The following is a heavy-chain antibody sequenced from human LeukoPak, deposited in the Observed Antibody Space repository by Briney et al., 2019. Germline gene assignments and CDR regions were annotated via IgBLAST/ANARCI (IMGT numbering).Heavy chain of an antibody. Sequence: SGGSLRLSCAASGFTFDDYAIHWVRQAPGKGLEWVSSISSSSSYIYYADSVKGRFTISRDNAKNSLYLQMNSLRAEDTAVYYCARDIGPRFLEWPGLIGTTHGGVWFDPWGQGTLVTVSS. D-gene: IGHD3-3*01. CDR2: ISSSSSYI. V-gene: IGHV3-21*01. J-gene: IGHJ5*02. CDR1: GFTFDDYA. CDR3: ARDIGPRFLEWPGLIGTTHGGVWFDP.